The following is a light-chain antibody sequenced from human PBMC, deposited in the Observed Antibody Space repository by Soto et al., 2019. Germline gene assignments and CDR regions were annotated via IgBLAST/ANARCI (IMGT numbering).Light chain of an antibody. CDR1: QSVSSN. V-gene: IGKV3-15*01. CDR2: GAS. J-gene: IGKJ5*01. CDR3: QQYDNWPVT. Sequence: EIVMTQSPATLSVSPGERATLSCRASQSVSSNLAWYQQKPGQAPRFLIYGASTRATGIPARFSGSGSGTEFALTISNLQSEDFAVYYCQQYDNWPVTFGQGTRLEIK.